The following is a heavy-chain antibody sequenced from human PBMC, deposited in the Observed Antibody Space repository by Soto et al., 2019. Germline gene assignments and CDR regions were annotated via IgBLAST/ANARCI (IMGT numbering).Heavy chain of an antibody. J-gene: IGHJ5*02. CDR1: GYAFSNND. CDR3: ARMATSGTLNWFDP. CDR2: MNPNSGNG. Sequence: WASVKVSCKASGYAFSNNDISWVRQSTGQGLEWMGWMNPNSGNGGYAQKFQGRVTMTRDTSTSTAYMELSSLASDDTAIYYCARMATSGTLNWFDPWGQGTLVTV. V-gene: IGHV1-8*01.